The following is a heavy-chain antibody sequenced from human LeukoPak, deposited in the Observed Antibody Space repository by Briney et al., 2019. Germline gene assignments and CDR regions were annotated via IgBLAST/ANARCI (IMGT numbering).Heavy chain of an antibody. V-gene: IGHV3-30*02. CDR1: GFTFSSYG. CDR3: AKDGYSYWTDALDAFDI. D-gene: IGHD1-1*01. Sequence: PGGSLRLSCAASGFTFSSYGMHWVRQAPGKGLEGVAFIRYDGSNKYYADSVKGRFTISRDNSKNTLYLQMNSLRAEDTAVYYCAKDGYSYWTDALDAFDIWGQGSMVTVSS. J-gene: IGHJ3*02. CDR2: IRYDGSNK.